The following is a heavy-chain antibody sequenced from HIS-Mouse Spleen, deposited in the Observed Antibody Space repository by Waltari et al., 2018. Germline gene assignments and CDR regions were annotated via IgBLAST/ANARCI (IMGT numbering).Heavy chain of an antibody. Sequence: QLQLQESGPGLVKPSETLSLTCTVSGGSISSSSYYWGWIRQPPGKGREWIGSSYYSGTTYYNPSIKSRVTISVDTSKNQFSLKLSSVTAADTAVYYCAREIPYSSSWYDWYFDLWGRGTLVTVSS. D-gene: IGHD6-13*01. CDR3: AREIPYSSSWYDWYFDL. V-gene: IGHV4-39*07. CDR1: GGSISSSSYY. J-gene: IGHJ2*01. CDR2: SYYSGTT.